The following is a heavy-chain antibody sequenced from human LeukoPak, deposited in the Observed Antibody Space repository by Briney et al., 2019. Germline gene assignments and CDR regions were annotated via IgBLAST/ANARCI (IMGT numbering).Heavy chain of an antibody. CDR3: ARDPDGYRQGHHFDY. CDR1: GFTFSSYG. V-gene: IGHV3-23*01. D-gene: IGHD5-18*01. Sequence: GGSLRLSCAASGFTFSSYGMSWVRQAPGKGLEWVSALSDGGRSTYYADSVKGRFTISRDNSKNTLYLQMNSLKAEDTAVYYCARDPDGYRQGHHFDYWGQGTLVTVSS. J-gene: IGHJ4*02. CDR2: LSDGGRST.